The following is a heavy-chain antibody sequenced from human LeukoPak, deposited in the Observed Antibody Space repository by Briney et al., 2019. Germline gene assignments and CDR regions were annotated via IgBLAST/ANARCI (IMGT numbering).Heavy chain of an antibody. Sequence: GGSLRLSCAASGFDFRIYWMHWVRQAPGKGLVWVSRIKTDGSSTSHADSVKGRFTISRDNAKDTLYVQMNNLRAEDTAVYYCARGMWDYGAASEYFDLWGRGTLVTVSS. D-gene: IGHD4-17*01. CDR3: ARGMWDYGAASEYFDL. V-gene: IGHV3-74*01. CDR1: GFDFRIYW. CDR2: IKTDGSST. J-gene: IGHJ2*01.